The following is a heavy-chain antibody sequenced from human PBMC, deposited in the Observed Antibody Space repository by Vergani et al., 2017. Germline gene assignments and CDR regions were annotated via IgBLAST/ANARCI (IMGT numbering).Heavy chain of an antibody. Sequence: QVQVVQSGAEVKKSGASVKVSCKTSGYTFSNYYMHWVRQAPGQGLEWMGIINPSGSHTNYAQKFQGRVTMTRETSTSTVYMELSSLRSEDTAIYYCARGDYGILTGYRYWGQGTLVTVSA. CDR1: GYTFSNYY. D-gene: IGHD3-9*01. V-gene: IGHV1-46*03. CDR2: INPSGSHT. J-gene: IGHJ4*02. CDR3: ARGDYGILTGYRY.